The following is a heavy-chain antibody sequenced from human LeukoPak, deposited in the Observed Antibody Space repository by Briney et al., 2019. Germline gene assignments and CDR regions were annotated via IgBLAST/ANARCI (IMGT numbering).Heavy chain of an antibody. V-gene: IGHV3-53*01. J-gene: IGHJ4*01. Sequence: PGGSLTLSCAASGVTVSIYYMNWVRQAPGKALGWVAVIYTGGGRYYADSVRGRFTISRDTSKNMVFLQMNSLRVEDTAVYYCAMGIDYWGRETLVTVSS. CDR1: GVTVSIYY. CDR2: IYTGGGR. CDR3: AMGIDY.